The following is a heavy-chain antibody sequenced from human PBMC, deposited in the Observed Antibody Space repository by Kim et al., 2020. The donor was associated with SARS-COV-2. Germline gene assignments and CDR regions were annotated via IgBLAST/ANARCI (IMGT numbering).Heavy chain of an antibody. Sequence: PSVKVSCKASGYTFTSYDINWVRQATGQGLEWMGWMNPNSGNTGYAQKFQGRVTMTRNTSISTAYMELSSLRSEDTAVYYCARGATVVTPRWFDPWGQGTLVTVSS. J-gene: IGHJ5*02. D-gene: IGHD4-17*01. CDR1: GYTFTSYD. V-gene: IGHV1-8*01. CDR2: MNPNSGNT. CDR3: ARGATVVTPRWFDP.